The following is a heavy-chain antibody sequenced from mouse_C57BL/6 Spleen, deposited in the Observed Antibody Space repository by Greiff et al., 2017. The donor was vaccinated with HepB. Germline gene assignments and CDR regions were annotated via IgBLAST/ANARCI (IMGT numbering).Heavy chain of an antibody. V-gene: IGHV1-63*01. Sequence: VKLMESGAELVRPGTSVKMSCKASGYTFTNYWIGWAKQRPGHGLEWIGDIYPGGGYTNYNEKFKGKATLTADKSSSTAYMQFSSLTSEDSAIYYGARGDYYGSSYDWYCDVWGTGTTVTVSS. CDR3: ARGDYYGSSYDWYCDV. CDR2: IYPGGGYT. J-gene: IGHJ1*03. CDR1: GYTFTNYW. D-gene: IGHD1-1*01.